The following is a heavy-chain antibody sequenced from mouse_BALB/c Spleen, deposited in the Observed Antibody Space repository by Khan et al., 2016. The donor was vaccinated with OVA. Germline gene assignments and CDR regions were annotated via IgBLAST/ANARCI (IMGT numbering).Heavy chain of an antibody. CDR3: AREEALYYFDY. D-gene: IGHD3-2*02. Sequence: QMQLEESGAELVRPGTSVRLSCKTSGYIFTSYWIHWVKQRSGQGLEWIARIYPGTDNTYYNEKFKDKATLTADKSSSTAYLQLSSLKSEDSAVFFCAREEALYYFDYWGQGTTLTGSS. CDR2: IYPGTDNT. CDR1: GYIFTSYW. J-gene: IGHJ2*01. V-gene: IGHV1-76*01.